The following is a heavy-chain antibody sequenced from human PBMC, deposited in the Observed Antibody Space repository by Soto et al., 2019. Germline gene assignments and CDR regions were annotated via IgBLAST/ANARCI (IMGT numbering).Heavy chain of an antibody. CDR3: ARACSSNSCYDVFDY. J-gene: IGHJ4*02. Sequence: PSETLYLTCTVSGGSISSYDWSWIRQPAGKGLGGSGRSYTSGSTNYNPPIKSRVTMSVDTSKNQFSLKLNSVTAADPAVYYCARACSSNSCYDVFDYWGQGTLVTVSS. CDR1: GGSISSYD. CDR2: SYTSGST. V-gene: IGHV4-4*07. D-gene: IGHD2-2*01.